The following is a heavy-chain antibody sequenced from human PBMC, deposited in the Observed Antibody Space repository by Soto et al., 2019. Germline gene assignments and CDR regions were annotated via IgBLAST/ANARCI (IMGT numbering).Heavy chain of an antibody. J-gene: IGHJ5*02. CDR1: GYTFTSYG. Sequence: QVQLVQSGAEVKKPGASVKVSCKASGYTFTSYGISWVRQAPGQGLEWMGWISAYNGNTNYAQKRQSRATMTTDTSTSTAYMELRSLRYDDTAVYYCARTSNYDILTGHPGWFDPWGQGTLVTVSS. CDR2: ISAYNGNT. CDR3: ARTSNYDILTGHPGWFDP. D-gene: IGHD3-9*01. V-gene: IGHV1-18*01.